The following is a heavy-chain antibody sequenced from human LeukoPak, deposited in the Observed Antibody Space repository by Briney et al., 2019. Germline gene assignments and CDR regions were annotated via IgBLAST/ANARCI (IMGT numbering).Heavy chain of an antibody. CDR3: ARVRALLYYYDSSGYYGTLGYYYYYYMDV. CDR2: INHSGST. V-gene: IGHV4-34*01. D-gene: IGHD3-22*01. Sequence: TSETLSLTCAVYGGSFSGYYRSWIRQPPGKGLEWIGEINHSGSTNYNPSLKSRVTISVDTSKNQFSLKLSSVTAADTAVYYCARVRALLYYYDSSGYYGTLGYYYYYYMDVWGKGTTVTVSS. J-gene: IGHJ6*03. CDR1: GGSFSGYY.